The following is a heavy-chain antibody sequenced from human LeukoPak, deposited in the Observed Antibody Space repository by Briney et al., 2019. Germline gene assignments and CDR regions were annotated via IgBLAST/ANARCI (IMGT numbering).Heavy chain of an antibody. D-gene: IGHD3-16*01. CDR1: GFTFSSYT. CDR3: GKEGGA. V-gene: IGHV3-23*01. J-gene: IGHJ5*02. CDR2: IGGRGGST. Sequence: GGSLRLSCAASGFTFSSYTMTWVRQAPGKGPEWVSAIGGRGGSTYYADSLGGRFTISRDNSKDMLYLQMNSLKVEDTATYYCGKEGGAWGQGTKVTVSS.